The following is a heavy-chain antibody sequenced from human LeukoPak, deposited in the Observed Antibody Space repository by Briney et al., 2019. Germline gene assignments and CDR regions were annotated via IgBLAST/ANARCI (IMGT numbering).Heavy chain of an antibody. Sequence: GGSLRLSCAASGFTFDDYAMHWVRQAPGKGLEWVSLISGDGRSTYFADSVKGRFTISRDNSKNTLYLQMKSLRAEDTAVYYCARTDETAPAEDFQHWGQGTLVTVSS. J-gene: IGHJ1*01. CDR1: GFTFDDYA. V-gene: IGHV3-43*02. CDR3: ARTDETAPAEDFQH. CDR2: ISGDGRST. D-gene: IGHD2-21*02.